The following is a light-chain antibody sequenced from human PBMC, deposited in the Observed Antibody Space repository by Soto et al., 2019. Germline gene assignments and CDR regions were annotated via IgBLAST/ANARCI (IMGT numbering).Light chain of an antibody. V-gene: IGKV1-12*01. Sequence: IQMTQSPSSVSASVGDRLTITCRASRDISNSLAWYQQTPGKAPKLLLRGASSLHRGVPSRFSGGGAGTEFTLTISSLQPEDFATYYCQQTSAFPRTFGQGTKVAI. CDR2: GAS. J-gene: IGKJ1*01. CDR1: RDISNS. CDR3: QQTSAFPRT.